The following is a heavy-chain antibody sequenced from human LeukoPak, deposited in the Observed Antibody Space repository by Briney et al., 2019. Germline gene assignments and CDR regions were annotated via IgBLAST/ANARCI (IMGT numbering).Heavy chain of an antibody. CDR2: IYYSGST. V-gene: IGHV4-59*01. CDR3: ARTSRHFYGSGSNLTPWPADMDV. Sequence: SSETLSLTCTVSGGSINSYYWTWIRQPPGKGLEWIGYIYYSGSTHYNLSLNSRVTISVDTSKNHFSLKLSSVTAADTAIYYCARTSRHFYGSGSNLTPWPADMDVWGQGTKVTVSS. J-gene: IGHJ6*02. D-gene: IGHD3-10*01. CDR1: GGSINSYY.